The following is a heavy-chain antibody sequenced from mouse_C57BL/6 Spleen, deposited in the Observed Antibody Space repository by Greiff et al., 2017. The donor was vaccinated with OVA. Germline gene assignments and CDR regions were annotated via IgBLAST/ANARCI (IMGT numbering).Heavy chain of an antibody. V-gene: IGHV5-6*01. D-gene: IGHD1-1*01. CDR3: ARQGLSGSSLYFDV. CDR1: GFTFSSYG. CDR2: ISSGGSYT. J-gene: IGHJ1*03. Sequence: EVHLVESGGDLVKPGGSLKLSCAASGFTFSSYGMSWVRQTPDKRLEWVATISSGGSYTYYPDSVKGRFTISRDNAKNTLYLQMSSLKSEDTAMYYCARQGLSGSSLYFDVWGTGTTVTVSS.